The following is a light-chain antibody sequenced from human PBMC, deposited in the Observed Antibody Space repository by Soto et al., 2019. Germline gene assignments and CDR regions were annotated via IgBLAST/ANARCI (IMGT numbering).Light chain of an antibody. CDR2: DAS. V-gene: IGKV3-11*01. CDR3: QQRSNWPRT. J-gene: IGKJ1*01. Sequence: IVLKQSPGTLSFSPGERATLSCRASQSVSSSYLAWYQQKPGQAPRLLIYDASNRATGIPARFSGSGSGTDFTLTISSLEPEDFAVYYCQQRSNWPRTFGQGTKVDIK. CDR1: QSVSSSY.